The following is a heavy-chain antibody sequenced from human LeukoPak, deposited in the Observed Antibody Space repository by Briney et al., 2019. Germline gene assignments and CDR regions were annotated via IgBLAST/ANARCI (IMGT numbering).Heavy chain of an antibody. D-gene: IGHD2-15*01. CDR1: GFTFSSYS. Sequence: GGSLRLSCAASGFTFSSYSMSWVRQAPGKGLEWVSVISDSGGYTSYADSVKGRFTISRDNSKNTLYLQMNSLSAEDTAVYYRAKYIVATNSNLVAATRRYFDYWGQGTLVTVSS. CDR2: ISDSGGYT. V-gene: IGHV3-23*01. J-gene: IGHJ4*02. CDR3: AKYIVATNSNLVAATRRYFDY.